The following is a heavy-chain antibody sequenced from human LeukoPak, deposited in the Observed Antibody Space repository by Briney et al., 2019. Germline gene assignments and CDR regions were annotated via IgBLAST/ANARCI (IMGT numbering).Heavy chain of an antibody. Sequence: SKTLSLTCTVSGGPISSYYWSWIRQPPGKGLEWIGSIYYSGSTYYNPSLKSRVTISVDTSKNQFSLKLSSVTAADTAVYYCAREVRRITMIVVANGYFDLWGRGTLVTVSS. V-gene: IGHV4-59*12. CDR2: IYYSGST. J-gene: IGHJ2*01. CDR1: GGPISSYY. D-gene: IGHD3-22*01. CDR3: AREVRRITMIVVANGYFDL.